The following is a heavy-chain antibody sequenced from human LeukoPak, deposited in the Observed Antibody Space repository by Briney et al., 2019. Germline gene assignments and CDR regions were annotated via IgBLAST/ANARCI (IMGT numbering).Heavy chain of an antibody. Sequence: GGSLRLSCAASGFTFSSYWIHWVRQAPGKGLEWVSSISSSSSYIYYADSVKGRFTISRDNAKNSLYLQMNSLRAEDTAVYYCARDGHYYGSGSYYIYYYYYYMDVWGKGTTITISS. V-gene: IGHV3-21*01. CDR3: ARDGHYYGSGSYYIYYYYYYMDV. D-gene: IGHD3-10*01. CDR1: GFTFSSYW. J-gene: IGHJ6*03. CDR2: ISSSSSYI.